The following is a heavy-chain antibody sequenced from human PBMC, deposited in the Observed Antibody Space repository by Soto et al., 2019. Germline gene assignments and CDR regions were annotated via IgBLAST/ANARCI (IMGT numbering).Heavy chain of an antibody. CDR1: GYTFTGDY. Sequence: ASVKVSCKASGYTFTGDYMDWVRQATGQGLEWMGWINPNSGGTNYAQKFQGWVTMTRDTSISTAYMELSRLRSDDTAVYYCARQYYDISGYPAKSSYYYYGMDVWGQGTTVTVSS. CDR3: ARQYYDISGYPAKSSYYYYGMDV. J-gene: IGHJ6*02. CDR2: INPNSGGT. D-gene: IGHD3-22*01. V-gene: IGHV1-2*04.